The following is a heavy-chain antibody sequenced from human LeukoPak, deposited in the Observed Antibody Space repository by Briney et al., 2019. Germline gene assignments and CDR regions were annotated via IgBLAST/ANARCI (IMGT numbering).Heavy chain of an antibody. V-gene: IGHV4-34*01. CDR2: IHHSGST. CDR1: GGSISSYY. D-gene: IGHD6-13*01. J-gene: IGHJ4*02. CDR3: AGHVSAAAGGR. Sequence: SETLSLTCTVPGGSISSYYWSWIRQPPGKGLEWIGEIHHSGSTKYNPSLKSRVTISLDTSKNQFSLKLNSMTAADTAVYYCAGHVSAAAGGRWGQGTLVTVSS.